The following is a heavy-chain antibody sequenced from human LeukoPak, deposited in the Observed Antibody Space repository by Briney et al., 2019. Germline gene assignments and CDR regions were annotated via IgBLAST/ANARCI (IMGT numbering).Heavy chain of an antibody. Sequence: PSETLSLTCAVSGGSISSSNWWSWVRQPPGKGLEWIGEIYHSGSTNYNPSLKSRVTTSVDKSKNQFSLKLSSVTAADTAVYYCARVSGLAAAGTEFDYWGQGTLVTVSS. V-gene: IGHV4-4*02. J-gene: IGHJ4*02. CDR3: ARVSGLAAAGTEFDY. CDR1: GGSISSSNW. CDR2: IYHSGST. D-gene: IGHD6-13*01.